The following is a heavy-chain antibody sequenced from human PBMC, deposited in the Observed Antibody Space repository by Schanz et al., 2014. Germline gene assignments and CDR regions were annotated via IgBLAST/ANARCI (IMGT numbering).Heavy chain of an antibody. V-gene: IGHV3-30-3*01. CDR1: EFTFSSYK. CDR2: ISYDGSNK. Sequence: VQLVESGGGLVKPGGSLRLSCEASEFTFSSYKMNWVRQAPGKGLEWVAVISYDGSNKYYADSVKGRFTISRDNSKNTLYLQMNTLRAEDTAVYYCAKDATHIDIVLVPTAIDYWGQGTRVTVSS. CDR3: AKDATHIDIVLVPTAIDY. J-gene: IGHJ4*02. D-gene: IGHD2-2*01.